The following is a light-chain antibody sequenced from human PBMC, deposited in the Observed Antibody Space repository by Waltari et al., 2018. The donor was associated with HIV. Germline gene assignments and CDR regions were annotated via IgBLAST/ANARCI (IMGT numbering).Light chain of an antibody. CDR3: CSYAGNNTLV. CDR2: EGT. CDR1: SSDVGSYNL. Sequence: QSALTQPASVSGSPGQSITISCTGTSSDVGSYNLVSWYQQHQGKAPKFMIYEGTKRPSGVSNRFSGSKSGNTASLTISGLRAEDEADYHCCSYAGNNTLVFGGGTKLTVL. V-gene: IGLV2-23*01. J-gene: IGLJ3*02.